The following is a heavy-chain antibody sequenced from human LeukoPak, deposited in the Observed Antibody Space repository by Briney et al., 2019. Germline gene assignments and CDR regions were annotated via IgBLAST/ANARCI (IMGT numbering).Heavy chain of an antibody. Sequence: GASVKVSCKASGYSFTLYAMNWVRQAPGQGLEWMGWINTNTGNPTYAQGFTGRFVFSLDTSVSTAYLQISSLKAEDTAVYYCARASIAARRKNWFDPWGQGTLVTVSS. CDR1: GYSFTLYA. CDR2: INTNTGNP. D-gene: IGHD6-6*01. CDR3: ARASIAARRKNWFDP. V-gene: IGHV7-4-1*02. J-gene: IGHJ5*02.